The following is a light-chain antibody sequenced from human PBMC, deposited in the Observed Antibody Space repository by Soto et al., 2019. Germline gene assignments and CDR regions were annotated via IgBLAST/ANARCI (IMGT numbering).Light chain of an antibody. V-gene: IGKV3-11*01. CDR2: DAS. J-gene: IGKJ1*01. CDR1: QSVDSY. Sequence: EIVLTQSPATLSLSPGERATLSCRASQSVDSYLAWYQQKVGQAPRLLIYDASNRATGIPARFSGSGSGTDFTLTISRLELEDFAVYYCQHRSNWPPTFGQGTKVDIK. CDR3: QHRSNWPPT.